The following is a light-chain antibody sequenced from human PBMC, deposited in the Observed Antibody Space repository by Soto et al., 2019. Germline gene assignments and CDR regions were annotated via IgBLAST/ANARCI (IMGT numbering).Light chain of an antibody. J-gene: IGKJ1*01. CDR3: QQRKT. CDR2: AAS. V-gene: IGKV1-39*01. Sequence: DIQMTQSPSSLSASVGDRVTITCRASQSISSYLNWYQQKPGKAPKLLIYAASFLQSGVPSRFTGSGSGTDFTLTISCLQPEDFATYYCQQRKTFGQGTKVEIK. CDR1: QSISSY.